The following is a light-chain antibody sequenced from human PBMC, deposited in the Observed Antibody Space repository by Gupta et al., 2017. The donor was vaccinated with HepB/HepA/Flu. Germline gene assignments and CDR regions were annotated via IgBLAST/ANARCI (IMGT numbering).Light chain of an antibody. CDR1: SVRSYY. CDR3: NYPDSSRNKFV. CDR2: FKT. Sequence: SELTQDPAVSVALGQTVTITCQGVSVRSYYVSWYRQNPAQDPVRVMFFKTDRPSGIPDRFSCCSSGSNASFTTAGARAEDEADYYCNYPDSSRNKFVLGGGTKLTVI. J-gene: IGLJ3*02. V-gene: IGLV3-19*01.